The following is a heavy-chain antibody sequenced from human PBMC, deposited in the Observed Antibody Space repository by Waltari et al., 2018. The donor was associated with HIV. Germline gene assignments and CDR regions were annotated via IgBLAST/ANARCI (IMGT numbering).Heavy chain of an antibody. D-gene: IGHD4-17*01. Sequence: EVQLVESGGGLVQPGGSLRLSCAASGFTFSRYWMSWVRRAPGKGLEWVANIKEDGSEKYYVDSVKGRFTISRDNAMNSLAKNSLYLQMNSLRPEDTAVYYCARYLDSTTEGWTDYWGQGTLVTVSS. CDR2: IKEDGSEK. CDR1: GFTFSRYW. V-gene: IGHV3-7*01. CDR3: ARYLDSTTEGWTDY. J-gene: IGHJ4*02.